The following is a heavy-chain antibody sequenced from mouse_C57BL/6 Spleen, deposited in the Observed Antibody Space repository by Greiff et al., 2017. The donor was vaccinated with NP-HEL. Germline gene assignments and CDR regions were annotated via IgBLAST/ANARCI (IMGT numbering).Heavy chain of an antibody. Sequence: EVKVVESGGGLVKPGGSLKLSCAASGFTFSDYGMHWVRQAPEKGLEWVAYISSGSSTIYYADTVKGRFTISRDNAKNTLFLQMTSLRSEDTAMYYCARPLYYEGYFDVWGTGTTVTVSS. CDR1: GFTFSDYG. J-gene: IGHJ1*03. CDR3: ARPLYYEGYFDV. CDR2: ISSGSSTI. V-gene: IGHV5-17*01. D-gene: IGHD2-4*01.